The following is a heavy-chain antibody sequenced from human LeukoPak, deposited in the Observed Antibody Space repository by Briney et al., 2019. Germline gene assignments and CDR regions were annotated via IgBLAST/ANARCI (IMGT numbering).Heavy chain of an antibody. Sequence: GGSLRLSCVASGLTFSRSWMDWVRQVPGKGLEWVANIKEDGSQTYYVDSAKGRFTISRDNAKNSLYLQMDSLRVEDTAIYYCSKSLDYWGRGTLVTVSS. CDR1: GLTFSRSW. CDR2: IKEDGSQT. V-gene: IGHV3-7*01. J-gene: IGHJ4*02. CDR3: SKSLDY.